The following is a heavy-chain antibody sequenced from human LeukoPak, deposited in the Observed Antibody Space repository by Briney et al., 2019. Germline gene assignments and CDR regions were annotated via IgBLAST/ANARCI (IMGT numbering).Heavy chain of an antibody. CDR3: ARDQRDSSGYFDAFDI. CDR1: GFTFSSYA. D-gene: IGHD3-22*01. CDR2: ISSSGSTI. J-gene: IGHJ3*02. V-gene: IGHV3-48*04. Sequence: GGSLRLSCAASGFTFSSYAMSWVRQAPGKGLEWVSYISSSGSTIYYADSVKGRFTISRDNAKNSLYLQMNSLRAEDTAVYYCARDQRDSSGYFDAFDIWGQGTMVTVSS.